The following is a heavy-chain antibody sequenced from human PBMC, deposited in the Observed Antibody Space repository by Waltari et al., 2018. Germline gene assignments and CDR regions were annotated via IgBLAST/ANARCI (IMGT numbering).Heavy chain of an antibody. CDR2: INYDGSQK. Sequence: EVQLVESGGGLVQPGGSLRLSCGASGFTFSRYWMSWVRQTPGKGMQWVANINYDGSQKYYVDSVKGRFTISRDNAKNSLYLQMNSLRVEDTAVYYGAKSRGFEYWGQGALITVSS. CDR3: AKSRGFEY. V-gene: IGHV3-7*01. CDR1: GFTFSRYW. J-gene: IGHJ4*02. D-gene: IGHD2-2*01.